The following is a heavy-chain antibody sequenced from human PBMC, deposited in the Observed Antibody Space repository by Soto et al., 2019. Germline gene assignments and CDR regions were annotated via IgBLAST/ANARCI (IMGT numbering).Heavy chain of an antibody. CDR2: ISSSSSYI. J-gene: IGHJ6*02. D-gene: IGHD4-17*01. V-gene: IGHV3-21*01. CDR1: GFTFSSYS. CDR3: ARDKYGDPPYYYYYGMDV. Sequence: EVQLVESGGGLVKPGGSLRLSCAASGFTFSSYSMNWVRQAPGKVLEWVSSISSSSSYIYYAESVKGRFTISRDNAKNSLYLQMNSLRAEDTAVYYCARDKYGDPPYYYYYGMDVWGQGTTVTVSS.